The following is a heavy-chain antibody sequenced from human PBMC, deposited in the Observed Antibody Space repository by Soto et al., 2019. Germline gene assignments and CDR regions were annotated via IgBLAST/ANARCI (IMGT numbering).Heavy chain of an antibody. V-gene: IGHV3-21*01. Sequence: SYAASGINFNSYSMNWVRQAPGKGLEWVSSISSSSSYIYYADSVKGRFTISRDNAKNSLYLQMKRLRDAETAFFYFVSGFQRCRFFPWGKASL. D-gene: IGHD2-15*01. CDR2: ISSSSSYI. J-gene: IGHJ1*01. CDR1: GINFNSYS. CDR3: VSGFQRCRFFP.